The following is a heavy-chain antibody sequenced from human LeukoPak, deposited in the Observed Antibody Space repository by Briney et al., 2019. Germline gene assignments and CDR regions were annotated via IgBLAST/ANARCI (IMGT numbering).Heavy chain of an antibody. CDR2: INSDSFDI. D-gene: IGHD3-16*01. CDR3: ARRFGSEGSGYNWFDP. J-gene: IGHJ5*02. Sequence: GGSLRLSCAASGFSFSSYGLNWVRQAPGKGLEWVSSINSDSFDIYYADSVKGRFTISRDNTRNSLYLQMESLRAEDTAVYYCARRFGSEGSGYNWFDPWGQGTLVTVSS. V-gene: IGHV3-21*01. CDR1: GFSFSSYG.